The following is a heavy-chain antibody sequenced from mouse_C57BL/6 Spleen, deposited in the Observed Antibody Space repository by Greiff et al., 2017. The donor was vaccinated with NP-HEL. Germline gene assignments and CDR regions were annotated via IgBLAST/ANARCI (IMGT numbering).Heavy chain of an antibody. CDR3: ARPRGSSHWYFDV. D-gene: IGHD1-1*01. J-gene: IGHJ1*03. CDR1: GFTFSDYY. CDR2: ISNGGGRT. Sequence: EVKLMESGGGLVQPGGSLKLSCAASGFTFSDYYMYWVRQTPEKRLEWVAYISNGGGRTYYPDTVKGRFTISRDNAKNTLYLQMSRLRSEDTAMYYCARPRGSSHWYFDVWGTGTTVTVSS. V-gene: IGHV5-12*01.